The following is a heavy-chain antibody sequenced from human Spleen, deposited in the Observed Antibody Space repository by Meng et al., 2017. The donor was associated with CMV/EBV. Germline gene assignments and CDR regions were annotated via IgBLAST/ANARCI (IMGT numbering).Heavy chain of an antibody. J-gene: IGHJ4*02. CDR1: RYTFDGYY. CDR3: AGLYSGYDYDFDY. D-gene: IGHD5-12*01. V-gene: IGHV1-2*02. CDR2: INPNSGGT. Sequence: QVQLVEAGAGVKKSGPSVQVPCNASRYTFDGYYMHWVRQAPGQGLEWMGWINPNSGGTNYAQKFQGRVTMTRDTSISTAYMELSRLRSDDTAVYYCAGLYSGYDYDFDYWGQGTLVTVSS.